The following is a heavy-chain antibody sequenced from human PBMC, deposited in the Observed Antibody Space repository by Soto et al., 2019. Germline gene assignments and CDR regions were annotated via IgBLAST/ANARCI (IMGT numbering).Heavy chain of an antibody. V-gene: IGHV1-46*01. CDR3: ARSLGGSYYYFWGGNHYYGMDV. D-gene: IGHD3-3*01. CDR1: GYTFTSYY. J-gene: IGHJ6*02. Sequence: ASVKVSCKASGYTFTSYYMHWVRQAPVQGLEWMGIINPSGGSTSYAQKFQGRGTMTRDTSTSTVYMELSSLRSQDTAVYYCARSLGGSYYYFWGGNHYYGMDVWGQGTTVTVSS. CDR2: INPSGGST.